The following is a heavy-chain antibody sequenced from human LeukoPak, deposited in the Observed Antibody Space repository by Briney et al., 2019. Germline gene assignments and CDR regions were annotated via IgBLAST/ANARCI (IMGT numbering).Heavy chain of an antibody. CDR1: GGSISSYY. CDR2: IYTSGST. V-gene: IGHV4-4*07. J-gene: IGHJ4*02. Sequence: KPSETLSLTCTVSGGSISSYYWSWIRQPAGKGLEWIGRIYTSGSTNYNPSLKSRVTMSVDTSKNRFSLKLSSVTAADTAVYYCAKQPKWELRPYFDYWGQGTLVTVSS. CDR3: AKQPKWELRPYFDY. D-gene: IGHD1-26*01.